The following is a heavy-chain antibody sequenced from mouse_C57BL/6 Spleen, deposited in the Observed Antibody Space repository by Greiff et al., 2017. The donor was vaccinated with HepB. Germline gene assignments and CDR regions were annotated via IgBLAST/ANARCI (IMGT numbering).Heavy chain of an antibody. D-gene: IGHD2-10*01. CDR1: GYAFSSYW. CDR2: IYPGDGDT. J-gene: IGHJ1*03. Sequence: QVQLQQSGAELVKPGASVKISCKASGYAFSSYWMNWVKQRPGKGLEWIGQIYPGDGDTNYNGKFKGKATLTADKSSSTAYMQLSSLTSEDSAVYFCARGGTYYGNPYWYFDVWGTGTTVTVSS. CDR3: ARGGTYYGNPYWYFDV. V-gene: IGHV1-80*01.